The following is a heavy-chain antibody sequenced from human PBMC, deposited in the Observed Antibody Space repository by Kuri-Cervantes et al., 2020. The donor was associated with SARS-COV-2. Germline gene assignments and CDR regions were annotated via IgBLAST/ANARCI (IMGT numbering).Heavy chain of an antibody. Sequence: GESLKISCAASGFTFSSYAMSWVRQAPGKGLEWVSYISSSSSTTYYADSVKGRFTISRDNSKNTLYLQMNSLRAEATAVYYCAKDMRGTRTYFDYWGQGTLVTVSS. CDR3: AKDMRGTRTYFDY. V-gene: IGHV3-23*01. CDR1: GFTFSSYA. CDR2: ISSSSSTT. J-gene: IGHJ4*02. D-gene: IGHD1-7*01.